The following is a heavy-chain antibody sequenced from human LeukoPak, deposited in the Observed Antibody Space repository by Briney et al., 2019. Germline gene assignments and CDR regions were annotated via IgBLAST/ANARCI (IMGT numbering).Heavy chain of an antibody. Sequence: SETLSLTCTVSGGSISSSSLYWGWIRQPPGKGLEWIGSIYYSGRTYYNPSLKSRVTISVDTSKNQFSLKLSSVTAADTAVYYCARDRGSAVFDPWGQGTLVTVSS. CDR1: GGSISSSSLY. V-gene: IGHV4-39*07. CDR3: ARDRGSAVFDP. CDR2: IYYSGRT. J-gene: IGHJ5*02. D-gene: IGHD6-19*01.